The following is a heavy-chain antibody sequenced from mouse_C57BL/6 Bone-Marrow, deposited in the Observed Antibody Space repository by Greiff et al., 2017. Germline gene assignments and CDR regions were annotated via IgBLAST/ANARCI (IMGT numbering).Heavy chain of an antibody. J-gene: IGHJ2*01. V-gene: IGHV5-2*01. Sequence: EVTLVESGGGLVQPGESLKLSCESNEYEFPSHDMSWVRKTPEKRLELVAAINSDGGSTYYPDTMERRFLIARANTKKTLYLQMSSLRSEDTALYYCARHGGLVNFDYWGQGTTLTVSS. CDR2: INSDGGST. CDR3: ARHGGLVNFDY. D-gene: IGHD1-1*02. CDR1: EYEFPSHD.